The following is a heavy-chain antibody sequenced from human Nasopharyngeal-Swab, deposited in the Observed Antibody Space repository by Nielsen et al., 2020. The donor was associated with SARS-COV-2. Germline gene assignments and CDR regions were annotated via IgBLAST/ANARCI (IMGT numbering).Heavy chain of an antibody. CDR3: ASTNCGADCYLDF. V-gene: IGHV1-3*01. D-gene: IGHD2-21*01. J-gene: IGHJ4*02. CDR2: IDSINGNT. CDR1: GYTFIYYT. Sequence: ASVKVSCKASGYTFIYYTVHWVRQAPGQRLEYMGWIDSINGNTKYAQAFQGRVTFTRDTSASTAYMELSSLRSEDTAVYFCASTNCGADCYLDFWGQGTLVTVSS.